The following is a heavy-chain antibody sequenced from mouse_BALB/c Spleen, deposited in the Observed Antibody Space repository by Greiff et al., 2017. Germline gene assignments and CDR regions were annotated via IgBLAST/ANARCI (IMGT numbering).Heavy chain of an antibody. CDR2: IYPGSGST. Sequence: LQQPGSELVRPGASVKLSCKASGYTFTSYWMHWVKQRPGQGLEWIGNIYPGSGSTNYDEKVKSKATLTVDTSSSTAYMQLSSLTSEDSAVYYCTRGELTWAWFAYWGQGTLVTVSA. CDR1: GYTFTSYW. D-gene: IGHD2-12*01. J-gene: IGHJ3*01. CDR3: TRGELTWAWFAY. V-gene: IGHV1S22*01.